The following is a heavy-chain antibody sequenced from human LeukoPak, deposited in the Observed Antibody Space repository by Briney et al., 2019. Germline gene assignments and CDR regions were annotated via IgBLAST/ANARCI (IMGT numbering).Heavy chain of an antibody. Sequence: GGSLRLSCAASGITFTTHAMNWVRQAPGKGLEWVPVISSRGGSTYYADSVKGRFTISRDNSKNTLYLQMNSLRVEDTAVYYCARDWGSGWYYDYWGQGTLVTVSS. J-gene: IGHJ4*02. V-gene: IGHV3-23*01. CDR2: ISSRGGST. CDR3: ARDWGSGWYYDY. D-gene: IGHD6-19*01. CDR1: GITFTTHA.